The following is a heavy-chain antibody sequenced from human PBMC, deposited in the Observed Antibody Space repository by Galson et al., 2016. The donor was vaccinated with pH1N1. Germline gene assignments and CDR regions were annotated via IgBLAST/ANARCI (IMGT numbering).Heavy chain of an antibody. J-gene: IGHJ4*02. Sequence: QSGAEVKKPGESLKISCRGSGYSFTSYWIAWVRQKPGKGLEWMVIVYPGDSDTRYSPSFRGLFTFSADKSIGTAYLQWSSLEASDTAIYYCARLRGGITVVREVDFDLWGQGTLVTVSP. D-gene: IGHD3-10*01. CDR1: GYSFTSYW. V-gene: IGHV5-51*03. CDR3: ARLRGGITVVREVDFDL. CDR2: VYPGDSDT.